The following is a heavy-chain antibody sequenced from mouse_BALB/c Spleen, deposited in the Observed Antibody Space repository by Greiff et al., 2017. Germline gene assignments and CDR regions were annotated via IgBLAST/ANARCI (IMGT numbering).Heavy chain of an antibody. CDR1: EYEFPSHD. V-gene: IGHV5-2*01. D-gene: IGHD2-3*01. CDR3: ARRGDGYYWYFDV. CDR2: INSDGGST. J-gene: IGHJ1*01. Sequence: EVQLVESGGGLVQPGESLKLSCESNEYEFPSHDMSWVRKTPEKRLELVAAINSDGGSTYYPDTMARRFIISRDNTKKTLYLQMSSLRSEDTSLYYCARRGDGYYWYFDVWGAGTTVTVSS.